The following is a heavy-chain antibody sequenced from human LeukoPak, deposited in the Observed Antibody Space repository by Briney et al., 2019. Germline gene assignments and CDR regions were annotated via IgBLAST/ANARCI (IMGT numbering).Heavy chain of an antibody. Sequence: SETLSLTRAVYGGSFSGYYWSWIRQPPGKGLEWIGEINHSGSTNYNPSLKSRVTISVDTSENQFSLKLSSVTAADTAVYYCARGHYYVDYWGQGTLVTVSS. CDR2: INHSGST. CDR3: ARGHYYVDY. CDR1: GGSFSGYY. V-gene: IGHV4-34*01. J-gene: IGHJ4*02. D-gene: IGHD3-10*02.